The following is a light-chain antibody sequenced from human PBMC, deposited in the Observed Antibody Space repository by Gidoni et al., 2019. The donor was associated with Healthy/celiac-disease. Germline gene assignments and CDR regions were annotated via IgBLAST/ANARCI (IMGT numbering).Light chain of an antibody. J-gene: IGKJ3*01. CDR2: AAS. Sequence: DIQLTQSPSFLSASVGDRVTITRRASQGISSYLAWYQQKPGKAPKLLIYAASTLQSGVPSRFSGSGSGTEFTLTISSLQPEDFAAYYCQQLNSYPITFGPGTKVDIK. CDR3: QQLNSYPIT. V-gene: IGKV1-9*01. CDR1: QGISSY.